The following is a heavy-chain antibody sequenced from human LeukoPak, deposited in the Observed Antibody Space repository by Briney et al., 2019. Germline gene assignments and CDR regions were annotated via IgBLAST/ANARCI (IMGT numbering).Heavy chain of an antibody. CDR2: IYSAGTT. D-gene: IGHD3-16*01. Sequence: SGALSLNCAVSGDSITNRYWSWLRQTAGKGLEWLGRIYSAGTTAYNASLTSRLTMSVDTSRSQFSLKLNSVTAADTAVYYCVRVGEIWSNGGYFDSWGQGTLVTVSS. CDR1: GDSITNRY. J-gene: IGHJ4*01. CDR3: VRVGEIWSNGGYFDS. V-gene: IGHV4-4*07.